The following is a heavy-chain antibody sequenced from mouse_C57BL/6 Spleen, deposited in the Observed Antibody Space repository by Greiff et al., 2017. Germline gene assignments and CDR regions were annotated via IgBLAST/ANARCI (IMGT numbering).Heavy chain of an antibody. CDR3: ARDDLWFAY. Sequence: QVQLQQSGPELVKPGASVKISCKASGYAFSSSWMNWVKQRPGKGLEWIGRIYPGDGDTNYNGKFKGKATLTADKSSSTAYMQLSRLTSEDSAVYLCARDDLWFAYWGQGNLVNVSA. J-gene: IGHJ3*01. CDR2: IYPGDGDT. V-gene: IGHV1-82*01. CDR1: GYAFSSSW.